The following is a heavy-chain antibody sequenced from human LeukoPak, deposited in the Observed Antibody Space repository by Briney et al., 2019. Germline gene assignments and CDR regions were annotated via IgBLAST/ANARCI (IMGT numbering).Heavy chain of an antibody. CDR1: GYTLTELS. V-gene: IGHV1-24*01. J-gene: IGHJ6*02. CDR2: FDPEDGET. CDR3: ATSRPPHFRYYYYGMDV. Sequence: ASVKVSCKVSGYTLTELSMHWVRQAPGKGLEWMGGFDPEDGETIYAQKFQGRVTMTEDTCSDTAYMELSSLRSEDTAVYYCATSRPPHFRYYYYGMDVWGQGTTVTVSS.